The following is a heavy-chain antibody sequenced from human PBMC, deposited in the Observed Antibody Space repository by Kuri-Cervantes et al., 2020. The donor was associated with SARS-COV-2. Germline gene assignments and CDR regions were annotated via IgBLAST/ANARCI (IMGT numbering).Heavy chain of an antibody. CDR3: AKDQDYYDSSGQFDY. D-gene: IGHD3-22*01. Sequence: GSLRLSCAAFGFTFSSYAMSWVRQTPGKGLEWVSTISGSGGSTYYADSVKGRFTISRDNSKNTLFLQMNSLRADDTAVYYCAKDQDYYDSSGQFDYWGQGTLVTVSS. V-gene: IGHV3-23*01. CDR2: ISGSGGST. CDR1: GFTFSSYA. J-gene: IGHJ4*02.